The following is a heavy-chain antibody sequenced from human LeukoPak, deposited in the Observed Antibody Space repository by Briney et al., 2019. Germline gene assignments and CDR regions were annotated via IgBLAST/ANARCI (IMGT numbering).Heavy chain of an antibody. J-gene: IGHJ6*03. V-gene: IGHV1-8*03. D-gene: IGHD6-6*01. Sequence: ASVKVSCKASGYTFTNYDINWVRQATGQGLEWMGCLNPNSGNTGYAQKFQGRVTIIKNTSITTAYMELSSLRSEDTAVYYCARGSSIKPSLEVRHKYYYYMDVWGKGTTVTVSS. CDR2: LNPNSGNT. CDR3: ARGSSIKPSLEVRHKYYYYMDV. CDR1: GYTFTNYD.